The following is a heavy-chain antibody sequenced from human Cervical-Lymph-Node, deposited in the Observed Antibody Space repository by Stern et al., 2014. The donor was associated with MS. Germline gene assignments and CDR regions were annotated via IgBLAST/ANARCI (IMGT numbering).Heavy chain of an antibody. CDR2: TYYIGDT. V-gene: IGHV4-59*01. CDR1: GGSISTYR. J-gene: IGHJ4*02. Sequence: QVQLGQSGPGLVKHSETLSLTCNVAGGSISTYRWNWIRQSPTKGQEWIGYTYYIGDTNYILSLSRRATISVDRSKMQFSLKLCSVTAAYTAVYYVARWPDNSNWAYYFDSWVQGTLVTVSP. CDR3: ARWPDNSNWAYYFDS. D-gene: IGHD2/OR15-2a*01.